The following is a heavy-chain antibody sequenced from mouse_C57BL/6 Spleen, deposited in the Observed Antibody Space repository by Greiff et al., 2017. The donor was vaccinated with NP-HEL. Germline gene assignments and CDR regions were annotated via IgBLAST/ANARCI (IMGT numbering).Heavy chain of an antibody. CDR1: GYTFTDYY. J-gene: IGHJ2*01. Sequence: EVQLQQSGPELVKPGASVKISCKASGYTFTDYYMNWVKQSHGKSLEWIGDINPNNGGTSYNQKFKGKATLTVDKSSSTAYMELRSLTSEDSAVYYCARETGTQYFDYWGQGTTLTVSS. V-gene: IGHV1-26*01. CDR3: ARETGTQYFDY. CDR2: INPNNGGT. D-gene: IGHD4-1*01.